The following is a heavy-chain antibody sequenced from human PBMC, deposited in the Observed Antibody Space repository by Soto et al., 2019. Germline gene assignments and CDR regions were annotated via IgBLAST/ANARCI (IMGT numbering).Heavy chain of an antibody. Sequence: QVPLVQSGAEVKKPGASVKVSCKASGYTFTSYGISWVRQAPGQGLEWMGWISAYNGNTNYAQKLQGRVTMTTDTTTSTAYMELRSLRSDDTAVYYCARGGDVVVVAASTPGGDYWGQGTLVTVSS. J-gene: IGHJ4*02. CDR2: ISAYNGNT. CDR3: ARGGDVVVVAASTPGGDY. CDR1: GYTFTSYG. V-gene: IGHV1-18*01. D-gene: IGHD2-15*01.